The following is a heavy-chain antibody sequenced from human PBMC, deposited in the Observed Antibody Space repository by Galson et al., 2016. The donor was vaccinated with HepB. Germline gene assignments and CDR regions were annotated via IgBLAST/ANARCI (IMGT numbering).Heavy chain of an antibody. Sequence: SETLSLTCTVSGFPISISSNYWGWIRQPPGKGLDWLGGIHYSGRAYYNPSLKSRVTISVDTSTNQFSLKLTSVTAADTAVYYCAVQSCGGGSAFDRWGQGALVSVSS. CDR2: IHYSGRA. CDR3: AVQSCGGGSAFDR. CDR1: GFPISISSNY. V-gene: IGHV4-39*01. J-gene: IGHJ4*02. D-gene: IGHD3-16*01.